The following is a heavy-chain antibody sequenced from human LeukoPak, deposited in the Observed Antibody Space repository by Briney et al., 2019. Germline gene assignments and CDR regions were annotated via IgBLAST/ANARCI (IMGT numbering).Heavy chain of an antibody. D-gene: IGHD1-26*01. CDR1: GHSISSGYY. Sequence: SETLSLTCTVSGHSISSGYYWSWIRQPAGKGLEWIGRIYTSGSTNYNPSLKSRVTMSVDTSKNQFSLKLSSVTAADTAVYYCARDYSDGVGFDYWGQGTLVTVSS. J-gene: IGHJ4*02. V-gene: IGHV4-4*07. CDR3: ARDYSDGVGFDY. CDR2: IYTSGST.